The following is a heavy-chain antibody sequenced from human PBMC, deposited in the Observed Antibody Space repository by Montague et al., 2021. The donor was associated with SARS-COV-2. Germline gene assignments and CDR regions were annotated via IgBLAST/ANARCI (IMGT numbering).Heavy chain of an antibody. Sequence: SLRLSCAASGFTFSSYEMNWVRQAPGKGLEWVSYISSSGSTIYYADSVKGRFTISRDNAKNSLYLQMNSLRAEDTAVYYCARVVTILGVVTYYYYYMDVWGKGTTVTVSS. CDR3: ARVVTILGVVTYYYYYMDV. CDR2: ISSSGSTI. D-gene: IGHD3-3*01. CDR1: GFTFSSYE. J-gene: IGHJ6*03. V-gene: IGHV3-48*03.